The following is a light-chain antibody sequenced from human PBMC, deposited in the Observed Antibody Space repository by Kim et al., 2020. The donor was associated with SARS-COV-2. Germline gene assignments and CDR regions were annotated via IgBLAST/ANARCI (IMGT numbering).Light chain of an antibody. CDR1: SGSIASYY. V-gene: IGLV6-57*03. CDR2: EDN. CDR3: QSYDSSNVV. Sequence: NFMLTQPHSVSESPGKTVTISCTRSSGSIASYYVQWYQQRPGSAPTTVIYEDNQRPSGVPARFSGSIDSSSNSASLTISGLKTEDEADYYCQSYDSSNVVFGGGTQLTVL. J-gene: IGLJ2*01.